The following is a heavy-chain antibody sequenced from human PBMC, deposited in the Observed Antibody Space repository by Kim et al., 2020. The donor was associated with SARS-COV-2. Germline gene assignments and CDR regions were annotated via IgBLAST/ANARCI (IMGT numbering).Heavy chain of an antibody. Sequence: IYYADSGKGRLTISRDNAKNSLYLQMNSLRAEDTAVYYCAREGQRDAFDIWGQGTMVTVSS. CDR2: I. CDR3: AREGQRDAFDI. V-gene: IGHV3-21*01. J-gene: IGHJ3*02.